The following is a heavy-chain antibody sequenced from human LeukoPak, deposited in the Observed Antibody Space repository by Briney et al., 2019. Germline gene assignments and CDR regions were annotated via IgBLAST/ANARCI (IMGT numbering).Heavy chain of an antibody. Sequence: ASVKVSCKASGYTFTGYYMHWVRQAPGQGLEWTGWINPNSGGTNYAQKFQGRVTMTRDTSISTAYMELSRLRSDDTAVYYCARDPGSDCSGGSCYWKDYYYGMDVWGQGTTVTVSS. CDR1: GYTFTGYY. CDR3: ARDPGSDCSGGSCYWKDYYYGMDV. J-gene: IGHJ6*02. V-gene: IGHV1-2*02. D-gene: IGHD2-15*01. CDR2: INPNSGGT.